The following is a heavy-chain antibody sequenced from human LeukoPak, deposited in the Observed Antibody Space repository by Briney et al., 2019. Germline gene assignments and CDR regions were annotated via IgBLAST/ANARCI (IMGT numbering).Heavy chain of an antibody. CDR1: GDSVTSNSYY. J-gene: IGHJ6*03. Sequence: PSETLSLTCTVSGDSVTSNSYYWGWIRQPPGKGLEWIGNIYYSGSTDYNPSLRSRVTILVDTSKNQFSLKLSSVTAADTAVYFCARGERGSSSLLYSYYYYMDVWGEGTTVTVSS. D-gene: IGHD6-6*01. CDR2: IYYSGST. V-gene: IGHV4-39*07. CDR3: ARGERGSSSLLYSYYYYMDV.